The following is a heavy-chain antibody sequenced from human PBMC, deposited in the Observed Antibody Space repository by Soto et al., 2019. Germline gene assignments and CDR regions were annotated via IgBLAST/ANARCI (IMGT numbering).Heavy chain of an antibody. J-gene: IGHJ5*02. Sequence: QVQLVQSGAEVRKPGASVKISCKASGYIFTSYAIHWLRQAPGQRLEWMGWINGGAGDTRYSVNFQGRVTFTRDTAAPTAFMDLSSLSSADTAIYYCAISPSRMEAETQLDPWGQGTRVSVSS. CDR2: INGGAGDT. CDR1: GYIFTSYA. D-gene: IGHD6-6*01. CDR3: AISPSRMEAETQLDP. V-gene: IGHV1-3*01.